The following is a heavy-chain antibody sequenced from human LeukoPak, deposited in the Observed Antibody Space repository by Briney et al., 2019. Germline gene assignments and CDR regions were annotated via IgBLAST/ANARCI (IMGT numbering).Heavy chain of an antibody. CDR3: ASFRDSDN. Sequence: HPGGSLRLSCAASGFTFSSYWMHWVRQVPGQGLVWVSRINSAGSSTVYADSVKGRFTISRDNAKNMLYLQMNSLRAEDTAVYYCASFRDSDNWGQGTMVTVSS. CDR1: GFTFSSYW. V-gene: IGHV3-74*01. CDR2: INSAGSST. J-gene: IGHJ3*02. D-gene: IGHD2-21*01.